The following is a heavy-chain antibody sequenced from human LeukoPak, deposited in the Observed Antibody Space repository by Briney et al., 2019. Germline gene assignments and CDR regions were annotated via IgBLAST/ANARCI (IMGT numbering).Heavy chain of an antibody. Sequence: SETLSLTCTVSGGSISSYYWSWIRQPAGKGLEWIGRIYTSGSTNYNPSLKSRVTMSVDTSKNQFSLKLTSVTAADTAVYYCARSYRSGGSCLNWFDPWGLGTLVTVSS. CDR3: ARSYRSGGSCLNWFDP. CDR1: GGSISSYY. J-gene: IGHJ5*02. D-gene: IGHD2-15*01. V-gene: IGHV4-4*07. CDR2: IYTSGST.